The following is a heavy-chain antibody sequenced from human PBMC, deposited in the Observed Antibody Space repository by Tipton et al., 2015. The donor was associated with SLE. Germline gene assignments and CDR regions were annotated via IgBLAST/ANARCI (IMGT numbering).Heavy chain of an antibody. CDR1: GLTLNSNA. D-gene: IGHD2-15*01. J-gene: IGHJ6*02. CDR2: ISASGDT. CDR3: ATSHSDHFYYVLDV. Sequence: SLRLSCEVSGLTLNSNAIHWVRQAPGKGLERVAVISASGDTDYADSVKGRLTISREIFRNTVFLQMSSLRSEGTAIYYCATSHSDHFYYVLDVWGQGTTVTVSS. V-gene: IGHV3-23*03.